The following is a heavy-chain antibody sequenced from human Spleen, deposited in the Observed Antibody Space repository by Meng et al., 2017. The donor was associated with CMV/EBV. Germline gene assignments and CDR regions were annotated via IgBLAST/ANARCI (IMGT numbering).Heavy chain of an antibody. CDR2: IYYSGRT. CDR1: GDSISSYY. V-gene: IGHV4-59*01. CDR3: ARGSHPRLDY. Sequence: ESLKISCTVSGDSISSYYWSWIRQPPGKGLEWIGYIYYSGRTNYNPSLKSRVTISVDTSKNQFSLELSSVTAADTAVYYCARGSHPRLDYWGQGTLVTVSS. D-gene: IGHD6-6*01. J-gene: IGHJ4*02.